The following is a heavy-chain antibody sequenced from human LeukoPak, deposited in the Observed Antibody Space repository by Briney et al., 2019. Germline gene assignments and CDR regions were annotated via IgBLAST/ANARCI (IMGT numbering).Heavy chain of an antibody. CDR1: GFTFSSYA. J-gene: IGHJ4*02. Sequence: QPGGPLRLSCAASGFTFSSYAMSWVRQAPGKGLEWVSAISGSGGSTYYADSVKGRFTISRDNSKNTLYLQMNSLRAEDTAVYYCAKDIVLGDCSGGSCQSDFDYWGQGTLVTVSS. CDR3: AKDIVLGDCSGGSCQSDFDY. V-gene: IGHV3-23*01. CDR2: ISGSGGST. D-gene: IGHD2-15*01.